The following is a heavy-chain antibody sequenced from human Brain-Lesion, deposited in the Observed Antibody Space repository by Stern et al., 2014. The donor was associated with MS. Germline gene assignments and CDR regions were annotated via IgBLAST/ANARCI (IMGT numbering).Heavy chain of an antibody. CDR1: AGTFSTYE. J-gene: IGHJ1*01. CDR3: ARGEGYSSRWYEVQS. V-gene: IGHV1-69*18. CDR2: IVPIFGTT. Sequence: VQLVDSGAEVKKPGSSVKVSCRSSAGTFSTYEISWVRQAPGQGLEWLGKIVPIFGTTNYAQKFQGRVTITADESTNTAYMELSSLGSEDTAVYYCARGEGYSSRWYEVQSWGQGTLVTVSS. D-gene: IGHD6-13*01.